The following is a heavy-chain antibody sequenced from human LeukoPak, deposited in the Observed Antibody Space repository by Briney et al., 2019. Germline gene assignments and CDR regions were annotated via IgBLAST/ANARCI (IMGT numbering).Heavy chain of an antibody. Sequence: KPSETLSLTCAVYGRSFSGYYWGWIRQPPGKGLEWIGEINHSGSTNYNPSLKSRVTISVDTSKSQFSLKLSSVTAADTAVYYCARANWNYDYWGQGTLVTVSS. CDR1: GRSFSGYY. CDR3: ARANWNYDY. CDR2: INHSGST. V-gene: IGHV4-34*01. D-gene: IGHD1-7*01. J-gene: IGHJ4*02.